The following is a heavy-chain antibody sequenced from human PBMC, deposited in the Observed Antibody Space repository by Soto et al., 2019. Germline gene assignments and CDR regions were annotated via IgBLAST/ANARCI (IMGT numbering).Heavy chain of an antibody. CDR1: GFTFSSHA. CDR2: ISGSGGST. J-gene: IGHJ4*02. V-gene: IGHV3-23*01. Sequence: GGSLRLSCAASGFTFSSHAMSWVRQAPWKGLEWVSGISGSGGSTKYADSAKGRFTISRDNSRNTLYLQMNSLRAEDTAVYYCAKDLSGCYMGYFDFWGQGTLVTVSS. CDR3: AKDLSGCYMGYFDF. D-gene: IGHD6-19*01.